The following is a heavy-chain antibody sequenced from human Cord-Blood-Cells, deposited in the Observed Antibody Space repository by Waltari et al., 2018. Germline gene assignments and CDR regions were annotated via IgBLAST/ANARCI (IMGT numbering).Heavy chain of an antibody. CDR1: GYTFTSYA. J-gene: IGHJ5*02. CDR2: INTNTGNP. V-gene: IGHV7-4-1*02. CDR3: ARDSKGVLEWLLSGQPYAWFDP. D-gene: IGHD3-3*01. Sequence: QVQLVQSGSELKKPGASVKVSCKASGYTFTSYAMNWVRQAPGQGLEWMGWINTNTGNPTYAQGFTGRFVFSLDTSGRTAYLQIRSLKAEYTAVYYCARDSKGVLEWLLSGQPYAWFDPCGQGSLVTVST.